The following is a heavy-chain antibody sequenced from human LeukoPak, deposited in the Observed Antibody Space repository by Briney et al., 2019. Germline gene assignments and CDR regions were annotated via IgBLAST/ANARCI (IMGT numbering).Heavy chain of an antibody. V-gene: IGHV3-9*01. CDR3: AKDRGGSYFDAFDI. CDR2: ITWNTGSI. CDR1: GFTFDDYA. D-gene: IGHD1-26*01. J-gene: IGHJ3*02. Sequence: PGRSLRLSCAASGFTFDDYAMHWVRQAPGKGLELVSGITWNTGSIGYADSVKGRFTVSRDNAKNSLYLQMNSLRADDTALYYCAKDRGGSYFDAFDIWGQGTLVTVSS.